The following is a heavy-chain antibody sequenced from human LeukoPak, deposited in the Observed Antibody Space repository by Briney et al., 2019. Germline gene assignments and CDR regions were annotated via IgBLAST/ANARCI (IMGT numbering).Heavy chain of an antibody. D-gene: IGHD2-15*01. CDR1: GFTFSSYE. J-gene: IGHJ6*03. Sequence: PGGSLRLSCAASGFTFSSYEMNWVRQAPGKGLEWVSYISSSGSTVYYADSVKGRFTISRDNAKNSLYLQMNSLRAEDTAVYYCARASAVVAASFSGYYYYMDVWGKGTTVTVSS. CDR3: ARASAVVAASFSGYYYYMDV. CDR2: ISSSGSTV. V-gene: IGHV3-48*03.